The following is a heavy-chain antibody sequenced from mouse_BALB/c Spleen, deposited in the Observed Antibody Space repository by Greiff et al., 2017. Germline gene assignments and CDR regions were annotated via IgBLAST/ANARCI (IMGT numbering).Heavy chain of an antibody. Sequence: EVKLVESGGGLVQPGGSLKLSCAASGFTFSSYTMSWVRQTPEKRLEWVAYISNGGGSTYYPDTVKGRFTISRDNAKNTLYLQMSSLKSEDTAMYYCARHGNYLYYYAMDYWGQGTSVTVSS. CDR1: GFTFSSYT. CDR3: ARHGNYLYYYAMDY. V-gene: IGHV5-12-2*01. J-gene: IGHJ4*01. D-gene: IGHD2-1*01. CDR2: ISNGGGST.